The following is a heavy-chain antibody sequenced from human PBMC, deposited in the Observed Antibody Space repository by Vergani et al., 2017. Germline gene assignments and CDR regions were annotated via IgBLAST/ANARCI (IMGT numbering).Heavy chain of an antibody. CDR2: ISYDGSNK. V-gene: IGHV3-30*03. D-gene: IGHD6-13*01. CDR3: ARALYSSSWRHAFDI. Sequence: QVQLVESGGGVVQPGRSLRLSCAASGFTFSSYGMHWVRQAPGKGLEWVAVISYDGSNKYYADSVKGRFTISRDNSKNTLYLQMNSLRAEDTAVYYCARALYSSSWRHAFDIWGQGTMVTVSS. CDR1: GFTFSSYG. J-gene: IGHJ3*02.